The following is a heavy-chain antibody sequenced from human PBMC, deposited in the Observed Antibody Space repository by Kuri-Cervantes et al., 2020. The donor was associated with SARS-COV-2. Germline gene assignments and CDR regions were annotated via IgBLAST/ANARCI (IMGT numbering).Heavy chain of an antibody. J-gene: IGHJ5*02. V-gene: IGHV3-7*04. CDR3: ARDGWGSTSHNWFDP. D-gene: IGHD2-2*01. CDR1: GFSFRDFD. CDR2: INQDGSEK. Sequence: GESLKISCTTSGFSFRDFDVTWFRQAPGKGLEWVANINQDGSEKYYVGSVKGRFTISRDNAKNSLYLQMNSLRAEDTAVYYCARDGWGSTSHNWFDPWGQGTLVTVSS.